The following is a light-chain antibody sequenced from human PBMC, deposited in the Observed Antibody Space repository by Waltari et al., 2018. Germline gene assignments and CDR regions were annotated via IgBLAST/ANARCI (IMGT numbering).Light chain of an antibody. J-gene: IGLJ2*01. CDR1: STDIGDYNY. Sequence: QSALTQPASVSGSPGQSITISCTGTSTDIGDYNYVSWYQQHPGKAPKLIIYDVTTRPSGISDRFSGSKSGDTASLIISGLQAEDESDFYCSSYRRGSTVVFGGGTKLTVL. CDR3: SSYRRGSTVV. CDR2: DVT. V-gene: IGLV2-14*03.